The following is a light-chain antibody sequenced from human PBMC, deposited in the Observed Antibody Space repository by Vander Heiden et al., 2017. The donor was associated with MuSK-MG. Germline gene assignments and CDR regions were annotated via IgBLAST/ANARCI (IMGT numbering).Light chain of an antibody. J-gene: IGKJ2*01. V-gene: IGKV3-20*01. CDR2: GIS. Sequence: VLTQSPGTLSLPPGETATLSCKASHSFSSTYIAWYRQKPGQAPRLLIYGISRRASGTQDRFSGGGSGTDFTLTITRLEPEDFAVYYCQHYGSSPPKYTFGQRTKVEIQ. CDR3: QHYGSSPPKYT. CDR1: HSFSSTY.